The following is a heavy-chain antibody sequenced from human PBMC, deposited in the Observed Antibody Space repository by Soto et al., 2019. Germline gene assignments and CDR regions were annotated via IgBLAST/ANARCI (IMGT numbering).Heavy chain of an antibody. CDR2: IHYSGST. V-gene: IGHV4-59*01. CDR1: GGSITSYY. J-gene: IGHJ5*02. CDR3: ARESAGSHKNNWFDP. Sequence: PSETLSLTCTVSGGSITSYYWSWVRQPPGQGLEWIGFIHYSGSTKYSPSLNSRVTLSLDPSQNQLSLKLSSVTAADTAVYYCARESAGSHKNNWFDPWGQGTLVTVSS.